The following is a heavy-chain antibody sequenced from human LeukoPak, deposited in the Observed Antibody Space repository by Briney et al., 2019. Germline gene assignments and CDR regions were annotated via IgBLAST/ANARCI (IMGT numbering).Heavy chain of an antibody. CDR2: ISYDGSNK. D-gene: IGHD3-9*01. V-gene: IGHV3-30*03. CDR1: GFTFSNAW. Sequence: GGSLRLSCAASGFTFSNAWMHWVRQAPGKGLEWVAVISYDGSNKYYADSVKGRFTISRDNSKNTLYLQMNSLRAEDTAVYYCARDTSLRYFDWLWSSSFDLVEPFDYWGQGTLVTVSS. J-gene: IGHJ4*02. CDR3: ARDTSLRYFDWLWSSSFDLVEPFDY.